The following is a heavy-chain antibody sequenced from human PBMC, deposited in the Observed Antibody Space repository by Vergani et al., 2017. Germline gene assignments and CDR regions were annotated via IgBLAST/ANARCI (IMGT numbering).Heavy chain of an antibody. J-gene: IGHJ6*02. V-gene: IGHV1-3*01. Sequence: QVQLVQSGAEVKKPGASVKVSCKASGYTFTSYAMHWVRQAPGQRLEWMGWINAGNGNTKYSQKFQGRVTITRDTSASTAYMELSSLRSEDTAVYYCARHISASATPNPYYYYGMDVWGQGTTVTVSS. CDR3: ARHISASATPNPYYYYGMDV. D-gene: IGHD2-15*01. CDR2: INAGNGNT. CDR1: GYTFTSYA.